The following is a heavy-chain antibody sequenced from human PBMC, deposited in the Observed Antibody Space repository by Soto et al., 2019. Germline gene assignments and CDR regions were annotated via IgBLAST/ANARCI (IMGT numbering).Heavy chain of an antibody. Sequence: GGSLRLSCAASGFTFSSYAMHWVRQAPGKGLEWVAVISYDGSNKYYADSVKGRFTISRDNSKNTLYLQMNSLRAEDTAVYYCARDRGQPYYYDSSGYYYGMDVWGQGTTVTVSS. CDR1: GFTFSSYA. V-gene: IGHV3-30-3*01. CDR3: ARDRGQPYYYDSSGYYYGMDV. CDR2: ISYDGSNK. D-gene: IGHD3-22*01. J-gene: IGHJ6*02.